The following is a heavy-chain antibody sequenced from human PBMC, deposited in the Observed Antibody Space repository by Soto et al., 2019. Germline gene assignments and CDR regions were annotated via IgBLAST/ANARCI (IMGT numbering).Heavy chain of an antibody. J-gene: IGHJ4*02. Sequence: GGSLRLSCAASGSTFSSYSMNWVRQAPGKGLEWVSSISSSSSYIYYADSVKGRFTISRDNAKNSLYLQMNSLRAEDTAVYYCARLSWGSGSYYDWGSWYFDYWGQGTLVTVS. CDR1: GSTFSSYS. V-gene: IGHV3-21*01. D-gene: IGHD3-10*01. CDR2: ISSSSSYI. CDR3: ARLSWGSGSYYDWGSWYFDY.